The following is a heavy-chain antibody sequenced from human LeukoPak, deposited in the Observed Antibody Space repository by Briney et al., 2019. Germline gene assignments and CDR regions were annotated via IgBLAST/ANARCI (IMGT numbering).Heavy chain of an antibody. CDR2: IYTSGST. V-gene: IGHV4-4*07. D-gene: IGHD3-22*01. Sequence: SSETLSLTCTVSGGSISSYYWSWIRQPAGKGLEWIGRIYTSGSTNYNPSLKSRVTMSVDTSKNQFSLKLSSVTAADTAVYYCARAASYYYDSSGYYLYYFDYWGQGTLVTVSS. CDR1: GGSISSYY. CDR3: ARAASYYYDSSGYYLYYFDY. J-gene: IGHJ4*02.